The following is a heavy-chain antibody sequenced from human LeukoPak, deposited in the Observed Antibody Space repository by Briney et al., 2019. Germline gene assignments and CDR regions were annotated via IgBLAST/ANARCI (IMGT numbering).Heavy chain of an antibody. D-gene: IGHD3-22*01. V-gene: IGHV3-23*01. CDR3: AKDLLPPDTYYYDSSGYYWGGY. Sequence: PGGSLRLSCAASGFTFSSYAMSWVRQAPGKGLEWVSAISGSGGSTYYADSVKGRFTISRDNSKNTLYLQMNSLRAEDTAVYYCAKDLLPPDTYYYDSSGYYWGGYWGQGTLVTVSS. CDR1: GFTFSSYA. CDR2: ISGSGGST. J-gene: IGHJ4*02.